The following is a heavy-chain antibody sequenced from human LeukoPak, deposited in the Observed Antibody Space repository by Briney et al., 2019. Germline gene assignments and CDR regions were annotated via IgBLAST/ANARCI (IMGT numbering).Heavy chain of an antibody. D-gene: IGHD3-10*01. CDR1: GFTFSGFS. V-gene: IGHV3-7*01. J-gene: IGHJ4*02. Sequence: GGSLRLSCAASGFTFSGFSMSWVRQSPTKGLEWVANIKQDGSERYYVDSVKGRFTISRDNAKNSLSLQMNNLRVEDTTVYYCARAGSHWHYVYWGQGTVVTVSS. CDR3: ARAGSHWHYVY. CDR2: IKQDGSER.